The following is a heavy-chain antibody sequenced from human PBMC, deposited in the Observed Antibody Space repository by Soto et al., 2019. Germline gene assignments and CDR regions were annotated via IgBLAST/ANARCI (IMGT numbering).Heavy chain of an antibody. CDR2: FSLSGTT. V-gene: IGHV4-4*07. CDR3: ARGMTPPGAPAWYYFDS. CDR1: GGSISSNY. D-gene: IGHD2-8*02. Sequence: PSETLSLTCTVSGGSISSNYWTWIRQPPGKGLEWIGRFSLSGTTNYNPSLRSRVTMSADVSKNQFSLRLTSVTAADTALYYCARGMTPPGAPAWYYFDSWGQGTLVTVSS. J-gene: IGHJ4*02.